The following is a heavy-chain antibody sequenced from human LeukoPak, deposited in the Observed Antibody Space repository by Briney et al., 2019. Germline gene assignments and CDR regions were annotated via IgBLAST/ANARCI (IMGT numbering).Heavy chain of an antibody. CDR3: AREMVDAFDY. J-gene: IGHJ4*02. V-gene: IGHV3-33*01. Sequence: GGSLRLSCAASGFTSSSYGMHWVRRAPGKGLEWVAVIWYDGSNKYYADSVKGRFTISRDNSKNTLYLQMNSLRAEDTAVYYCAREMVDAFDYWGQGTLVTVSS. CDR2: IWYDGSNK. D-gene: IGHD2-8*01. CDR1: GFTSSSYG.